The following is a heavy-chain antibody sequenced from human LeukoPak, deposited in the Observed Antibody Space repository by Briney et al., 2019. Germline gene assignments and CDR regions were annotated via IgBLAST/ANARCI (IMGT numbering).Heavy chain of an antibody. D-gene: IGHD1-26*01. CDR2: VGRDGSEK. Sequence: QPGGSLRLSCAASGFTFSDYWMTWVRQVPGKGLEWVANVGRDGSEKNYVDSVEGRFTISRDNAKKSLYLEMNSLRVEDTALYCCAKVGAWELQRVFENWGQGTLVTVSS. CDR3: AKVGAWELQRVFEN. V-gene: IGHV3-7*01. CDR1: GFTFSDYW. J-gene: IGHJ4*02.